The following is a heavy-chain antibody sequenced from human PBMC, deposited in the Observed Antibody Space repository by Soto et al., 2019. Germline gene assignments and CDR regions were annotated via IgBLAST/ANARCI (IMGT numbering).Heavy chain of an antibody. J-gene: IGHJ4*02. V-gene: IGHV1-2*02. CDR3: GRGRSGQIVVFF. Sequence: ASVKVSCKASGYTFTGHYIHWVRQAPEQGPEWMGEIGPETGATRYAQKFQGRVTMTRDMSITTVYMELNNLSPDDTAVYYCGRGRSGQIVVFFWGQGTPVTVS. D-gene: IGHD1-26*01. CDR2: IGPETGAT. CDR1: GYTFTGHY.